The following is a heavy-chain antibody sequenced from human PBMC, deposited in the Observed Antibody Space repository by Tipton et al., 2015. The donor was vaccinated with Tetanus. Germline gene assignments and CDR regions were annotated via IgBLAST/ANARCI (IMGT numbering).Heavy chain of an antibody. J-gene: IGHJ1*01. V-gene: IGHV4-4*07. CDR1: GGSISSYY. CDR2: INTSGSS. D-gene: IGHD2-8*02. Sequence: TLSLTCTVSGGSISSYYWSWIRQSAAMGLEWIGRINTSGSSDYNPSLKSRVTISMDRSENQISLKMTSVTGADTAVYYCAGVTAQRTELYFEHWGQGTQVTVSS. CDR3: AGVTAQRTELYFEH.